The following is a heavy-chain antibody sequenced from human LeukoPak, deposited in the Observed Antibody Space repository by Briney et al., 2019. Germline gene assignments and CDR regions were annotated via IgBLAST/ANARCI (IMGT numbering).Heavy chain of an antibody. CDR2: INSDGSST. D-gene: IGHD4-17*01. Sequence: GGSLRLSCAASGFTFSSYWMHWVRQAPGKGLVWVSRINSDGSSTSYADSVKGRFTISSDNAKNTLYLQMNSLRAQDTAVYYCASESYGDFSFDYWGQGTLVTVSS. CDR3: ASESYGDFSFDY. CDR1: GFTFSSYW. V-gene: IGHV3-74*01. J-gene: IGHJ4*02.